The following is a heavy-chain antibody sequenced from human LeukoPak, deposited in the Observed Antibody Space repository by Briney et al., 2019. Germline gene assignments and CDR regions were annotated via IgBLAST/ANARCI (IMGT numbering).Heavy chain of an antibody. D-gene: IGHD6-19*01. V-gene: IGHV3-23*01. CDR1: GFTFSTYA. Sequence: GGSLRLSCAASGFTFSTYAMNWVRQAPGKGLEWVSAISGSGGSTYYADSVKGRFTISRDNSKNTLYLQMNSLRAEDTAVYYCASSSGWYNNWFDPWGQGTLVTVSS. J-gene: IGHJ5*02. CDR3: ASSSGWYNNWFDP. CDR2: ISGSGGST.